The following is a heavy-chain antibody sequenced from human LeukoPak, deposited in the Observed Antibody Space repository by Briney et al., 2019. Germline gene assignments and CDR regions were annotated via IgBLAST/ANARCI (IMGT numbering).Heavy chain of an antibody. CDR1: GFTFSGSA. Sequence: GGSLRLSCAASGFTFSGSAMHWVRQASGKGLEWVGRIRSKTHTYATAYAASVKGRFTISRDDSKNTAYLQMNSLKTEDTAVYYCARGPLRPGNLWGGSGYYYMDVWGKGTTVTISS. CDR2: IRSKTHTYAT. CDR3: ARGPLRPGNLWGGSGYYYMDV. D-gene: IGHD3-16*01. V-gene: IGHV3-73*01. J-gene: IGHJ6*03.